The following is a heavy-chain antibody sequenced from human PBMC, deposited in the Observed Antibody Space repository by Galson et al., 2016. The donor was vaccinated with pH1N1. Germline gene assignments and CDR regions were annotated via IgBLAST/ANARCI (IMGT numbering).Heavy chain of an antibody. V-gene: IGHV3-7*01. Sequence: SLRLSCAASGFTFSTYWVTWVRQAPGKGLEWVANIKQDGSDKYYVDSVKGRFTISRDNAKNSLYLQMNSLRGEDTAMYYCAREIYKSGSFWGQGTLVTVSS. CDR2: IKQDGSDK. CDR1: GFTFSTYW. D-gene: IGHD3-10*01. CDR3: AREIYKSGSF. J-gene: IGHJ4*02.